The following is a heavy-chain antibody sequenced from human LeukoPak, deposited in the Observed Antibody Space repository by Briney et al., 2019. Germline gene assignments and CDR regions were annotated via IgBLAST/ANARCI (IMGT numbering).Heavy chain of an antibody. D-gene: IGHD5-12*01. J-gene: IGHJ6*02. Sequence: GGSLRLSCEASGFTFSSYAMSWVRQAPGKGLEWVSFITGNGGSTYYADSVKGRFTISRDNSKNTLYLQMNSLRAEDTAVYYCARSLVRPQTARLVVDFGSGYDPIYYYGMDVWGQGTTVTVSS. CDR2: ITGNGGST. CDR1: GFTFSSYA. CDR3: ARSLVRPQTARLVVDFGSGYDPIYYYGMDV. V-gene: IGHV3-23*01.